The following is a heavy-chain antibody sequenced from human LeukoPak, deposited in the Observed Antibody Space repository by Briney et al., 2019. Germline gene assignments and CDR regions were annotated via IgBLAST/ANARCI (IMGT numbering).Heavy chain of an antibody. Sequence: SETLSPTCTVSGGSISSGSYYWSWMRQPAGQGLEWIGRIYASGSTNYNLSLRGRVTISVDPSKNQFYLKLSSVTAADTAVYYCARDRLRYFDWLHGGGWWFDPWGQGTLVTVSS. CDR2: IYASGST. V-gene: IGHV4-61*02. CDR3: ARDRLRYFDWLHGGGWWFDP. D-gene: IGHD3-9*01. CDR1: GGSISSGSYY. J-gene: IGHJ5*02.